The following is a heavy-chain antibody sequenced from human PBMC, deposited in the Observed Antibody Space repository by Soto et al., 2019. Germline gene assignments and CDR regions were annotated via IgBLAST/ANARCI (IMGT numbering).Heavy chain of an antibody. V-gene: IGHV1-69*01. J-gene: IGHJ4*02. CDR3: ARGCEMLTGTNATFAH. D-gene: IGHD3-9*01. CDR2: IIPILGNA. CDR1: GGTFGRYT. Sequence: QVQLVQSGAQMKNPGSSVKVSCTASGGTFGRYTISWVRQAPGQGLEWMGGIIPILGNANFAQTVQDRVTFTAVEYTSKAYMEMSSLRSEDTAVYYCARGCEMLTGTNATFAHWGQGTVVLVSS.